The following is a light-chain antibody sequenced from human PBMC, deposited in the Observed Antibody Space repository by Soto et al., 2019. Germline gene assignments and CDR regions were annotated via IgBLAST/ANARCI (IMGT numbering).Light chain of an antibody. CDR2: DAS. V-gene: IGKV3-11*01. CDR3: QVYGSSPKT. J-gene: IGKJ1*01. CDR1: QSVSSY. Sequence: EIVLTQSPATLSLSPGERATLSCRASQSVSSYLAWYQQKPGQAPRLLIYDASNRATGIPARFSGSGSGTDFTLTISRLEPEDFAVYYCQVYGSSPKTFGQGTKVDIK.